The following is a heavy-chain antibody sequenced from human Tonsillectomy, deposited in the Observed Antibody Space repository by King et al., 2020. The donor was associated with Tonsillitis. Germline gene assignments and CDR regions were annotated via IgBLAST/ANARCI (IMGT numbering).Heavy chain of an antibody. CDR3: AKGGDGFGS. CDR2: IRSDGSNK. J-gene: IGHJ5*01. CDR1: GFTFSNYG. Sequence: VQLVESGGGVVQPGGSLRLSCAASGFTFSNYGMHWVRQAPGKGPEWVAFIRSDGSNKFYADSVKGRFVIFRDNSKNTLYLQMNSLRAEVTAVYYCAKGGDGFGSWGQGTLVTVSS. D-gene: IGHD3-10*01. V-gene: IGHV3-30*02.